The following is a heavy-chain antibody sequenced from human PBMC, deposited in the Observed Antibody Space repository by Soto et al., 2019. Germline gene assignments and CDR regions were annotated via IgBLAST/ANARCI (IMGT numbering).Heavy chain of an antibody. J-gene: IGHJ6*02. V-gene: IGHV1-2*04. Sequence: GASVKVSCKASGGTFNNYPITWVRQAPGQGLEWMGWINPNSGGTNYAQKFQGWVTMTRDTSISTAYMELSRLRSDDTAVYYCARDHAGNYYYGMDVWGQGTTVTVSS. CDR2: INPNSGGT. CDR3: ARDHAGNYYYGMDV. CDR1: GGTFNNYP.